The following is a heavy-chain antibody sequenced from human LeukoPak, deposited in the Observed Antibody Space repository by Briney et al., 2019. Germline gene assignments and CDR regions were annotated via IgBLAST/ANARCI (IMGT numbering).Heavy chain of an antibody. J-gene: IGHJ4*02. V-gene: IGHV4-34*01. Sequence: SETLSLTCAVYGGSFSGYYWSWIRQPPGKGLEWIGEINHSGSTNYNPSLKSRVTISVDTSKNQFSLKLSSVTAADTAVYYCARGPYSSGWYVYFDYWGQGTPVTVSS. CDR3: ARGPYSSGWYVYFDY. CDR2: INHSGST. CDR1: GGSFSGYY. D-gene: IGHD6-19*01.